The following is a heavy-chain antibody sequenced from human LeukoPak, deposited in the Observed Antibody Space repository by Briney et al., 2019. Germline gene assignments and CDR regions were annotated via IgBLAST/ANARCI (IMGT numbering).Heavy chain of an antibody. V-gene: IGHV3-66*01. Sequence: GGSLRLSCAASGFTVSSNYMSWVRQAPGKGLEWVSVIYSGGSTYYADSVKGRFTISTDNSKNTLYLQMNSLRAEDTAVYYCARGPYTSSWYSLGWYFDLWGRGTLVTVSS. CDR2: IYSGGST. CDR1: GFTVSSNY. J-gene: IGHJ2*01. D-gene: IGHD6-13*01. CDR3: ARGPYTSSWYSLGWYFDL.